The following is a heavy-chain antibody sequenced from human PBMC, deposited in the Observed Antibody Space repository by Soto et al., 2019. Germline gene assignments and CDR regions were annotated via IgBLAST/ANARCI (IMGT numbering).Heavy chain of an antibody. D-gene: IGHD3-10*01. V-gene: IGHV3-13*04. CDR3: ARGSRLGSGSLRPGPSDIFDV. CDR2: IGTTGDT. CDR1: GFKFRVYA. J-gene: IGHJ3*01. Sequence: EVQLVESGGGLIQPGGSLRLSCEASGFKFRVYAMHWVRQPAGKGLEWVSAIGTTGDTYYSGSVRGRFTISRDDVESSLYLRLNSLTVGDTAVYYCARGSRLGSGSLRPGPSDIFDVWGQGTTVTVSS.